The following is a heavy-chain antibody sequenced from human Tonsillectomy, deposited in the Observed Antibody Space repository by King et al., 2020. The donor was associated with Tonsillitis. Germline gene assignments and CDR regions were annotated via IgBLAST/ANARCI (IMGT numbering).Heavy chain of an antibody. D-gene: IGHD3-9*01. Sequence: QLVQSGAAVERPGASVKVSCKVSGYSLSHLSIQWVRQTPGKGLEWLGGVDPQNSDTVYAQKFQGRVTMTEDTSTDTAYLEMSSLTSEDTAVYYCVTAWFLTPFDFWGQGTLVTVSS. CDR1: GYSLSHLS. V-gene: IGHV1-24*01. CDR2: VDPQNSDT. J-gene: IGHJ4*02. CDR3: VTAWFLTPFDF.